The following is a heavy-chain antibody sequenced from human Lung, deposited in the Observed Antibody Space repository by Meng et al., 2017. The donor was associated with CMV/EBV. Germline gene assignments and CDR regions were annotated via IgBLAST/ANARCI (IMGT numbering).Heavy chain of an antibody. CDR3: ARDAYFNTWYPNWLDT. D-gene: IGHD6-13*01. CDR2: ISGYNGNT. J-gene: IGHJ5*02. Sequence: ASVKVSCKAYGYAFSNYGVTWVRQAPGQGPEWMGWISGYNGNTKYAQKFQGRVTMTADTSTSTVYMELRSLTSDDTAVYYCARDAYFNTWYPNWLDTWGQGXLVTVSS. CDR1: GYAFSNYG. V-gene: IGHV1-18*01.